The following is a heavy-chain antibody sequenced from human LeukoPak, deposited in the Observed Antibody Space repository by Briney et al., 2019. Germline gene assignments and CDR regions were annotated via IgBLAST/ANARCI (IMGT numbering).Heavy chain of an antibody. Sequence: ASVKVSCKASGYTFTGYYMHWVRQAPGQGLEWMGRINPNSGGTNYAQKFQGRVTMTRDTSISTAYMELSRLRSDDTAVYYCAKVLDSSGYYSHCWGQGTLVTVSS. CDR3: AKVLDSSGYYSHC. D-gene: IGHD3-22*01. CDR1: GYTFTGYY. CDR2: INPNSGGT. V-gene: IGHV1-2*06. J-gene: IGHJ4*02.